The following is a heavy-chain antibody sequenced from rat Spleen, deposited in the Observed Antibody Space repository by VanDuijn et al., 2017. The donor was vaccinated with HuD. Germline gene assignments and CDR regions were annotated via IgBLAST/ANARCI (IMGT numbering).Heavy chain of an antibody. Sequence: EVQLVESGGGLVQPGRSLKLSCVASGFTFNNYWMTWIRQAPGKGLEWVASITNAAGKVHYPDSVKGRFTISRDIAKSTLYLQMNDLRSEDTATYYCARFRSSIAAIGDYWGQGVMVTVSS. V-gene: IGHV5-31*01. CDR1: GFTFNNYW. CDR2: ITNAAGKV. CDR3: ARFRSSIAAIGDY. J-gene: IGHJ2*01. D-gene: IGHD1-2*01.